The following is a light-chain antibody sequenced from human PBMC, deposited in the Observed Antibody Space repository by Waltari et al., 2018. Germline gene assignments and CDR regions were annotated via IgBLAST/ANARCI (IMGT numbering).Light chain of an antibody. V-gene: IGLV4-69*01. CDR2: VNSDGSN. CDR3: QTGGFGIWV. Sequence: QLMLPQSPSASASLGVSVKLTCTLSSGHSSYAIPWHPQQPEKGPRYLMKVNSDGSNIKGDGIPDRFSGSSSGAGRYLTISSLQSEDEADYYCQTGGFGIWVFGGGTKLTVL. CDR1: SGHSSYA. J-gene: IGLJ3*02.